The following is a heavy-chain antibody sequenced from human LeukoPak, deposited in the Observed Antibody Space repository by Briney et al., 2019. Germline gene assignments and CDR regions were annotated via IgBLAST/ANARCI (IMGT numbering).Heavy chain of an antibody. CDR1: GGSISSYY. V-gene: IGHV4-59*12. Sequence: KASETLSLTCTVSGGSISSYYWSWIRQPPGKGLEWIGYIYYSGSTNYNPSLKSRVTISVDTSKNQFSLKLSSVTAADTAVYYCFYSSGRKTAFDYWGQGTLVTVSS. D-gene: IGHD6-19*01. CDR2: IYYSGST. J-gene: IGHJ4*02. CDR3: FYSSGRKTAFDY.